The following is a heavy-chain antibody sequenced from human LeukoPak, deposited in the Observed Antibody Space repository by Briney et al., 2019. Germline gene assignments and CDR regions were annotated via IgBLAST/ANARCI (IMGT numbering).Heavy chain of an antibody. CDR1: GFTFSSYW. D-gene: IGHD1-14*01. CDR3: AKGNAITPDY. CDR2: IKQDGSEK. Sequence: GGSLRLSCAASGFTFSSYWMSWVRQAPGKGLEWVANIKQDGSEKYYVDSVKGRFTISRDNSKNTLYLQMNGLRADDTAVYYCAKGNAITPDYWGQGTLVTVSS. J-gene: IGHJ4*02. V-gene: IGHV3-7*03.